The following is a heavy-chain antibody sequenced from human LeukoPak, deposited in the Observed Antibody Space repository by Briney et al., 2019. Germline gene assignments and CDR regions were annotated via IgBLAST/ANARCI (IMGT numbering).Heavy chain of an antibody. J-gene: IGHJ4*02. CDR1: GFTFSSYA. V-gene: IGHV3-30-3*01. Sequence: PGGPLSLSCAASGFTFSSYAMHWVGQAPGKGLGWVAVISYDGSNEYYADSVKGRFTISRDNSKNTLYLQMNSLRAEDTAVYYCASRYSSSWYVLDYWGQGTLVTVSS. D-gene: IGHD6-13*01. CDR2: ISYDGSNE. CDR3: ASRYSSSWYVLDY.